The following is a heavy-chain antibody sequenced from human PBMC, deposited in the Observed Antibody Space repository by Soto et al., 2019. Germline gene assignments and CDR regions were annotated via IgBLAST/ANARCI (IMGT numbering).Heavy chain of an antibody. CDR1: GFTFSSYG. Sequence: QVQLVESGGGVVQPGRSLRLSCVASGFTFSSYGMHWVRQAPGKGLEWVAIISYDGSNTYYADSVKGRFTISRDNSKNTLNLQRNSLRAEDTSVNYCAKEGGLRGIYYVSISYYFGCWGQGTLVSVSS. CDR2: ISYDGSNT. J-gene: IGHJ4*02. D-gene: IGHD3-10*02. V-gene: IGHV3-30*18. CDR3: AKEGGLRGIYYVSISYYFGC.